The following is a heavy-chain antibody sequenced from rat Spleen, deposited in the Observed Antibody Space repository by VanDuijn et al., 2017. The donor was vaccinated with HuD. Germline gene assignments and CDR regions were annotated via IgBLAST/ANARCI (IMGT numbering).Heavy chain of an antibody. CDR3: TRQRGDGSYHGGLDY. J-gene: IGHJ2*01. Sequence: VQLVESGGGLVQPGRSLKLSCAASGFTFSDYNMAWVRQAPKKGLEWVATISYDGSSTYYRDSVKGRFTISRDNAKSTLYLQMDSLRSEDTAIYYCTRQRGDGSYHGGLDYWGQGVMVTVSS. CDR2: ISYDGSST. CDR1: GFTFSDYN. D-gene: IGHD1-12*01. V-gene: IGHV5-7*01.